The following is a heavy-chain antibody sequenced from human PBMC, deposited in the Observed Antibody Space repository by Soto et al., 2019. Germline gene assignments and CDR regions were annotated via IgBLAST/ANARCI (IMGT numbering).Heavy chain of an antibody. Sequence: EVQLVESGGGVVRPVGSLRLACVVSGFSLEEYGMSWVRQAPGKGPEWVSGMHRNGNSTGYADAVKGRFTISRDDAKNSLYLQMSSLRAKDTAFYYCARDHRWGYEYGDYGDSWGHGTLVTVSS. D-gene: IGHD4-17*01. J-gene: IGHJ5*01. CDR2: MHRNGNST. CDR3: ARDHRWGYEYGDYGDS. CDR1: GFSLEEYG. V-gene: IGHV3-20*04.